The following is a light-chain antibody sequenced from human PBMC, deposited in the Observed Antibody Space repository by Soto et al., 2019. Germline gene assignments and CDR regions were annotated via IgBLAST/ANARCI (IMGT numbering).Light chain of an antibody. CDR2: GAS. CDR3: HEYNTWPWT. CDR1: QSVSSN. V-gene: IGKV3D-15*01. Sequence: EIVMTQSPATLSVSPGERATLSCRASQSVSSNLAWYQQKPGQAPTLLIYGASSRAAGIPDRFSGSGSGTDFALTISRLEPEDFAVYYCHEYNTWPWTFGQGTKVDIK. J-gene: IGKJ1*01.